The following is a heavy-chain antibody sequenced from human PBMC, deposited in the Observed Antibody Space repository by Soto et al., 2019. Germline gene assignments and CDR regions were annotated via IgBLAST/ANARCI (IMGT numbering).Heavy chain of an antibody. Sequence: EVQLVESGGGLVQPGRSLRLSCAASGFTFDDYAMHWVRQAPVQGLEWVSGISWNSGSIGYEDSVKGRFSISRDNAKNFLYLQMNSLRAEDAALYFCAKDIKGGSSRGEVDYWGQGTLVTVSS. CDR3: AKDIKGGSSRGEVDY. CDR2: ISWNSGSI. J-gene: IGHJ4*02. V-gene: IGHV3-9*01. CDR1: GFTFDDYA. D-gene: IGHD6-6*01.